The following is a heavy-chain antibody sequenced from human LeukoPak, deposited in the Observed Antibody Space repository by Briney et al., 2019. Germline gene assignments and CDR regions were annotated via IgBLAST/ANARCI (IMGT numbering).Heavy chain of an antibody. D-gene: IGHD2-8*02. J-gene: IGHJ6*03. Sequence: GASVKVSCKASGGTFSSYAISWVRQAPGQGLEWMGRIIPIFGTANYAQKFQGGVTITTDESTSTAYMALRSLRSDDTDVYYCARERTATDPYYYYMDVWGKGTTVTVSS. CDR2: IIPIFGTA. V-gene: IGHV1-69*05. CDR3: ARERTATDPYYYYMDV. CDR1: GGTFSSYA.